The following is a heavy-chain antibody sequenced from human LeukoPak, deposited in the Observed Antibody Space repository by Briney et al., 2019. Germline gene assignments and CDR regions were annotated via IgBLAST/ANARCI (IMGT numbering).Heavy chain of an antibody. D-gene: IGHD3-3*01. CDR3: ARIYYDFWSGYSNYYYYGMDV. J-gene: IGHJ6*02. Sequence: PSETLSLTCAVYGGSFSGYYWSWIRQPPGKGLEWIGEINHSGSTNYNPSLKSRVTISVDTSKNQFSPKLSSVTAADTAVYYCARIYYDFWSGYSNYYYYGMDVWGQGTTVTVSS. CDR1: GGSFSGYY. V-gene: IGHV4-34*01. CDR2: INHSGST.